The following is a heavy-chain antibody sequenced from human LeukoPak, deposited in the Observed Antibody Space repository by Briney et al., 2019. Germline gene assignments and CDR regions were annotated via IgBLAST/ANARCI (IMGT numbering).Heavy chain of an antibody. D-gene: IGHD2-21*02. CDR3: ARHRETYCGGDCYPTYYYYYMDV. V-gene: IGHV4-39*01. CDR2: IYYSGST. CDR1: GGSISSSSYY. J-gene: IGHJ6*03. Sequence: PSETLSLTCTVSGGSISSSSYYWGWLRQPPGKGLEWIGSIYYSGSTYYNPSLKSRVTISVDTSKNQFSLKLSSVTAADTAVYYCARHRETYCGGDCYPTYYYYYMDVWGKGTTVTISS.